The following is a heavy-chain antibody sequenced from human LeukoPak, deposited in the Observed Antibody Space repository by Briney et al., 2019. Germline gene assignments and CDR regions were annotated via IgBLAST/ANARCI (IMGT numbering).Heavy chain of an antibody. CDR1: GFTCSSYA. Sequence: PGGSLRLSCAASGFTCSSYAMHWVRQAPGKGLEWVAVISYDGSNKYYADSVKGRFTISRDNSKNTLYLQMNSLRAEDMAVYYCARGRFKLVVVTAITAFDIWGQGTMVTVSS. J-gene: IGHJ3*02. D-gene: IGHD2-21*02. CDR3: ARGRFKLVVVTAITAFDI. CDR2: ISYDGSNK. V-gene: IGHV3-30*04.